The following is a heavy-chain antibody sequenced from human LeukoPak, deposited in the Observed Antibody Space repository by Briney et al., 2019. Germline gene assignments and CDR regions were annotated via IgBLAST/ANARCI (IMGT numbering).Heavy chain of an antibody. CDR2: ISSSGSTI. D-gene: IGHD1-26*01. Sequence: PGGSLRLSCAASGFTFSSYEMNWVRQAPGKGLEWVSYISSSGSTIYYADSVKGRFTISRDNAKNSLYLQMNSLRAEDTAVYYCARTPWELRFDAFDIWGQGTMVTVSS. V-gene: IGHV3-48*03. CDR3: ARTPWELRFDAFDI. CDR1: GFTFSSYE. J-gene: IGHJ3*02.